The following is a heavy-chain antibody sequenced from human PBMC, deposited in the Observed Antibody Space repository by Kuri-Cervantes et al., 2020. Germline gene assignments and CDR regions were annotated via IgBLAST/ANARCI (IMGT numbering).Heavy chain of an antibody. D-gene: IGHD1-26*01. CDR1: GFTFSSYG. CDR2: ISYDGSNK. J-gene: IGHJ4*02. V-gene: IGHV3-30*03. Sequence: GGSLRLSCAASGFTFSSYGMHWVRQAPGKGLEWVAVISYDGSNKYYADSVKGRFTISRDNSKNTLYLQLNSLRAEDTAVYYCARDAGVGARYYDYWGQGTLVTVSS. CDR3: ARDAGVGARYYDY.